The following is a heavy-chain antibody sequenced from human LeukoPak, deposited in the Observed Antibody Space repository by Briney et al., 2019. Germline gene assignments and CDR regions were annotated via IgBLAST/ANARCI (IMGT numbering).Heavy chain of an antibody. J-gene: IGHJ4*02. CDR1: GGTFSSYA. D-gene: IGHD3-9*01. CDR3: ARASGYDILTGPPFDY. Sequence: SVKVSCKASGGTFSSYAISWVRQAPGQGLEWMGRIIPILGIANYAQKFQGRVTITADKSTSTAYMELSSLRSEDTAVYYCARASGYDILTGPPFDYWGQGTLVTVSS. CDR2: IIPILGIA. V-gene: IGHV1-69*04.